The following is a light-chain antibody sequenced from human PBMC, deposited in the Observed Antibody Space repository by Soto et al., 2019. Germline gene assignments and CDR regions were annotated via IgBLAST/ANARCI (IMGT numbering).Light chain of an antibody. CDR2: DVS. Sequence: QSALTQPASVSGSPGQSITISCSGTSSDVGSYNYVSWYQQHPDRAPKLMIYDVSNRPSGVSNRFSGSKSGNTASLTISGLQAEDDADYYCSSYTSSSTLLFGGGTKRTVL. CDR3: SSYTSSSTLL. CDR1: SSDVGSYNY. J-gene: IGLJ2*01. V-gene: IGLV2-14*01.